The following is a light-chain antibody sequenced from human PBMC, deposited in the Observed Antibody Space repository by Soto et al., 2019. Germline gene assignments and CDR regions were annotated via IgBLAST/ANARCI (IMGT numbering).Light chain of an antibody. V-gene: IGKV3-20*01. CDR1: QSIGTY. J-gene: IGKJ1*01. Sequence: DIVLTQSPGTLSLSPGERATLSCRASQSIGTYLAWYRHKPGQAPRLLIYAASNRATGIPARFSGSGSGTDFTLTISSLEPEDFAVYYCQQYGSSGTFGQGTKVDIK. CDR3: QQYGSSGT. CDR2: AAS.